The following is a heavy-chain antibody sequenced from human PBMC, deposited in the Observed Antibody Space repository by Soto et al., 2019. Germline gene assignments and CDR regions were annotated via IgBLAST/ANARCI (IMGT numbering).Heavy chain of an antibody. J-gene: IGHJ5*02. CDR3: ARDRRYCSSTSCPARWFDP. CDR2: INPNSGGT. CDR1: GYTFTGYY. V-gene: IGHV1-2*04. Sequence: QVQLVQSGAEVKKPGASVKVSCKASGYTFTGYYMHWVRQAPGQGLEWMGWINPNSGGTNYAQKFQGWVNMTRDTSISTAYMELSRLRSDDTAVYYCARDRRYCSSTSCPARWFDPWGQGTLVTVSS. D-gene: IGHD2-2*01.